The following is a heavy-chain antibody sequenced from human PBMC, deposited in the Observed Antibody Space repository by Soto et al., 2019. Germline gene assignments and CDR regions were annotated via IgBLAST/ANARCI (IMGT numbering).Heavy chain of an antibody. CDR3: AKDPSSPSIAALPSEFAY. D-gene: IGHD6-6*01. J-gene: IGHJ4*02. Sequence: GGSLRLSCAASGFTFSSYAMSWVRQAPGKGLEWVSAISGSGGSTYYADSVKGRFTISRDNSKNTLYLQMNSLRAEDTAVYYCAKDPSSPSIAALPSEFAYWGQGTLVTVSS. V-gene: IGHV3-23*01. CDR2: ISGSGGST. CDR1: GFTFSSYA.